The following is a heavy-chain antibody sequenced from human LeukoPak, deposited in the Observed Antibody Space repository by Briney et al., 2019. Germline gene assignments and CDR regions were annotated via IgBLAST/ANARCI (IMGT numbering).Heavy chain of an antibody. CDR2: IYTSGDT. V-gene: IGHV4-4*07. J-gene: IGHJ4*02. D-gene: IGHD6-13*01. Sequence: SETLSLTCTVSGGSMNSFYRSWIRQPAGKGLEWIGRIYTSGDTNYNASLKSRVTMSVDTSKNQFSLKLRSMTAADTAVYYCARSISWFSYFEYWGQGALVTVSS. CDR3: ARSISWFSYFEY. CDR1: GGSMNSFY.